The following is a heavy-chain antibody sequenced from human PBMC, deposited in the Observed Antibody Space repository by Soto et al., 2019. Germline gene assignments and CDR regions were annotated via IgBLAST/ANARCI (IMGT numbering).Heavy chain of an antibody. J-gene: IGHJ4*02. D-gene: IGHD3-10*01. V-gene: IGHV3-74*01. CDR2: IYNDGTYS. Sequence: GGSLRLSCAASGFIFKMYWMHWVRQSPGKGLVWISRIYNDGTYSDYADSVRGRFTISRDDVNDTLYLQMNNLRAEDSGLYYCTRGPRPISTGTGAYWGQGTQVTVSS. CDR1: GFIFKMYW. CDR3: TRGPRPISTGTGAY.